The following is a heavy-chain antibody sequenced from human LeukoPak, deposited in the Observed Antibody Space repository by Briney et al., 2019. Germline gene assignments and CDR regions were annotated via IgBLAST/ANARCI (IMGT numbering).Heavy chain of an antibody. J-gene: IGHJ4*02. V-gene: IGHV3-23*01. CDR2: ISGGGAGT. Sequence: PGGSLRLSCAASGLSFGFYAMSWVRQAPGKGLEWVSSISGGGAGTYYADSVRGRFTISRDNSKNTLYLQMDSLRAEDTALYYCAKDFVRYNLQFDYWGQGALVTVSS. CDR1: GLSFGFYA. CDR3: AKDFVRYNLQFDY. D-gene: IGHD1-14*01.